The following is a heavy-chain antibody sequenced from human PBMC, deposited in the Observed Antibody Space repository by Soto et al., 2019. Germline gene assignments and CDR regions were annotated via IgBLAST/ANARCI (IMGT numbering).Heavy chain of an antibody. CDR3: AKGGVLWFGELLLGAFDI. CDR1: GFTFSSYA. J-gene: IGHJ3*02. V-gene: IGHV3-23*01. CDR2: ISGSGGST. Sequence: SGGSLRLSCAASGFTFSSYAMSWVRQAPGKGLEWVSAISGSGGSTYYADSVKGRFTISRDNSKNTLYLQMNSLRAEDTAVYYCAKGGVLWFGELLLGAFDIWGQGTMVTVSS. D-gene: IGHD3-10*01.